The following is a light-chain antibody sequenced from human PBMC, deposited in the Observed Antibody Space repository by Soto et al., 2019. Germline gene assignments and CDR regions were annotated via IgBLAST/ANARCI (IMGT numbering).Light chain of an antibody. CDR1: SSDVGSYNL. V-gene: IGLV2-23*01. J-gene: IGLJ2*01. Sequence: QSALTQPASVSGSPGQSITISCTGTSSDVGSYNLVSWYQQHPGKAPKLMIYEGSKRPSGVSNRFSGSNSGNTASLTISGLHADDEADYYRCSYAGSSGVVFGGGTKLTVL. CDR2: EGS. CDR3: CSYAGSSGVV.